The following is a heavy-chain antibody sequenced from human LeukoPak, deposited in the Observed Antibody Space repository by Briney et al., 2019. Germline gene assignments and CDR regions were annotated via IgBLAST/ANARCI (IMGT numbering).Heavy chain of an antibody. CDR3: ARDKHGYKGPNDAFDI. CDR2: ISSNGGST. V-gene: IGHV3-64*01. J-gene: IGHJ3*02. D-gene: IGHD5-24*01. Sequence: GGSLRLACAASGFTFSSYAMHWVRQAPGKGLEYVSAISSNGGSTYYANSVKGRFTISRDNSKNTLYLQMGSLRAEDMAVYYCARDKHGYKGPNDAFDIWGQGTMVTVSS. CDR1: GFTFSSYA.